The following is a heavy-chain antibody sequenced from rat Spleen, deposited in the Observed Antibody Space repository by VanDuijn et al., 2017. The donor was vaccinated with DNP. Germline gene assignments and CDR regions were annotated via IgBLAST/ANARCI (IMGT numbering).Heavy chain of an antibody. V-gene: IGHV5-19*01. D-gene: IGHD5-1*01. CDR2: MSPTTRSS. J-gene: IGHJ2*01. Sequence: EVKLVESGGGLVQPGRSLKLSCAASGFSFSDYDMAWVRQAPTKGLEWVACMSPTTRSSYYRDSVKGRFTISRDNAKSTLYLQLDSLRSEDTATYYCATGGSPYYFDYWGQGVMVTVSS. CDR1: GFSFSDYD. CDR3: ATGGSPYYFDY.